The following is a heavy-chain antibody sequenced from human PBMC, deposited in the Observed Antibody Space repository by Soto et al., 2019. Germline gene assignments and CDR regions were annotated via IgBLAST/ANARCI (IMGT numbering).Heavy chain of an antibody. CDR1: GFPFRTYA. D-gene: IGHD4-17*01. CDR2: ISVSGPTT. J-gene: IGHJ4*02. Sequence: VQLVESGGGLQRPGGSLRLSCTASGFPFRTYAMSWVRQDPGKGVEWVSVISVSGPTTFSGDSVKGRFTISRDNFKDTLQLQMNSLRVENTAIYYCAKDPVTETDEYSDYKYFDFLGQATVVTVSS. CDR3: AKDPVTETDEYSDYKYFDF. V-gene: IGHV3-23*02.